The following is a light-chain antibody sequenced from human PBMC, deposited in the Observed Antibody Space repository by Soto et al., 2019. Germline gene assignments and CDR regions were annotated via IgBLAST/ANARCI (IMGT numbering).Light chain of an antibody. Sequence: DIQMTQSPSSLSASIGDRVTITCRASQTISSYLNWYQQKPGKAPKLLIYAASSLQSGVPSRFSGSGSGTDFTLSIRSLQPEDFATYYCQQSYSTTQWTFGQGTKVEIK. CDR2: AAS. V-gene: IGKV1-39*01. J-gene: IGKJ1*01. CDR3: QQSYSTTQWT. CDR1: QTISSY.